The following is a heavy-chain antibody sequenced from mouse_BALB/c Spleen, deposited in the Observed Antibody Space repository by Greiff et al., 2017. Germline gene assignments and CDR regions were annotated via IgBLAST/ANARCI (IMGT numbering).Heavy chain of an antibody. D-gene: IGHD5-1*01. V-gene: IGHV3-8*02. J-gene: IGHJ4*01. CDR3: ARADTYHRGAMDY. CDR2: ISYSGST. CDR1: GDSITSGY. Sequence: EVQLQQSGPSLVKPSQTLSLTCSVTGDSITSGYWNWIRKFPGNKLEYMGYISYSGSTYYNPSLKSRISITRDTSKNQYYLQLNSVTTEDTATYYCARADTYHRGAMDYWGQGTSVTVSS.